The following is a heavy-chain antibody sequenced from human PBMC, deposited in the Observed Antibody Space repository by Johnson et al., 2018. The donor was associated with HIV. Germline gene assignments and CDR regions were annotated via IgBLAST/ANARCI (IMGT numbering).Heavy chain of an antibody. CDR3: AVVALPMYWYDAFDI. CDR1: GFTVSSNY. Sequence: VQLVESGGGLVQPGGSLRLSCAASGFTVSSNYMSWVRQAPGKGLEWVSSISGDSTYYADSVKGRFTISRDNSKNTLYLQMNSLRAEDTAVYYCAVVALPMYWYDAFDIWGQGTMVTVSS. D-gene: IGHD2-21*01. J-gene: IGHJ3*02. CDR2: ISGDST. V-gene: IGHV3-66*01.